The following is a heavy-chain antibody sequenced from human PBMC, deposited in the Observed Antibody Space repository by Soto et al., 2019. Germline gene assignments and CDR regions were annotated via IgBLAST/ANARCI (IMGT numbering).Heavy chain of an antibody. CDR3: AKIAGGSDYGDSSHYFDY. D-gene: IGHD4-17*01. Sequence: PGGSLRLSCAASGFTFSSYAMSWVRQAPGKGLEWVSAISGSGGSTYYADSVKGRFTISRDNSKNTLYLQMNSLIAEDTAVYYCAKIAGGSDYGDSSHYFDYWGQGTLVTVSS. CDR2: ISGSGGST. CDR1: GFTFSSYA. J-gene: IGHJ4*02. V-gene: IGHV3-23*01.